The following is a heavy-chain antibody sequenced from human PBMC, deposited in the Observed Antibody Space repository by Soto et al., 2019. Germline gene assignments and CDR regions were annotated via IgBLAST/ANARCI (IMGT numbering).Heavy chain of an antibody. J-gene: IGHJ6*02. CDR3: ARDDCISTSCYPPLRYYYGMDV. V-gene: IGHV1-69*12. Sequence: QVQLVQSGAEVKKPGSLVKVSCKASGGTFSSYAISWVRQAPGQGLEWMGGIIPIFGTANYAQKFQGRVTITADESTSTAYMELSSLRSEDTAVYYCARDDCISTSCYPPLRYYYGMDVWGQGTTVTVSS. CDR1: GGTFSSYA. CDR2: IIPIFGTA. D-gene: IGHD2-2*01.